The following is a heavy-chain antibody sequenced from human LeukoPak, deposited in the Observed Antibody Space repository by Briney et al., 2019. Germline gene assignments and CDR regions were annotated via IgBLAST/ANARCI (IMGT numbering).Heavy chain of an antibody. Sequence: ASVKVSCKASGYTFTSYGISWVRQAPGQGLEWMGWISAYNGNTNYAQKLQGRVTMTTDTSTSTAYMELRSLRSDDTAVYYCARVTNPSVLRYFGWLDGQKYYFDYWGQGTLVTVSS. CDR1: GYTFTSYG. J-gene: IGHJ4*02. D-gene: IGHD3-9*01. V-gene: IGHV1-18*01. CDR2: ISAYNGNT. CDR3: ARVTNPSVLRYFGWLDGQKYYFDY.